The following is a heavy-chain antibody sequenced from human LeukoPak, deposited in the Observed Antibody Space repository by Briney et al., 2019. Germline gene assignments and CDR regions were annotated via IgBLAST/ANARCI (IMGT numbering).Heavy chain of an antibody. Sequence: SVKVSCKTSGGTFNNSAISWVRQAPGQGLEWLGGIMPLFGTAGYAQKFQGRVTITKDESTRTVYLELTSLTSDDTAVYYCARDVHGDYGSGWFDPWAREPSSPSPQ. D-gene: IGHD4-17*01. CDR2: IMPLFGTA. CDR3: ARDVHGDYGSGWFDP. V-gene: IGHV1-69*05. J-gene: IGHJ5*02. CDR1: GGTFNNSA.